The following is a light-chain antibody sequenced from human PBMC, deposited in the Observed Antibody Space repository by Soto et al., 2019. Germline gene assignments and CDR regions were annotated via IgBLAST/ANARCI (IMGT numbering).Light chain of an antibody. CDR1: QTISSW. CDR3: QQYNSYRWT. Sequence: DNQMTQSPSTLSGSVVARVTITCLASQTISSWLAWYQQKPGKAPKLLIYKASTLKSGVPSRFSGSGSGTEFTLTISSLQPDDFATYYCQQYNSYRWTVGLGTKV. CDR2: KAS. V-gene: IGKV1-5*03. J-gene: IGKJ1*01.